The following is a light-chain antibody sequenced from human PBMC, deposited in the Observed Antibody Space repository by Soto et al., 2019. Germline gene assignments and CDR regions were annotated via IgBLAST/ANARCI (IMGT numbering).Light chain of an antibody. Sequence: QSALTQPASVSGSPGQSITISCTGTSSDIGGYNYVSWYQQYPGKAPKLMIYDVNKRPSGVPDRFSGSKSGNTASLTISGLQAEDEADYYCCSYAGGYTYVFGTVTKLTVL. CDR1: SSDIGGYNY. V-gene: IGLV2-11*01. CDR2: DVN. CDR3: CSYAGGYTYV. J-gene: IGLJ1*01.